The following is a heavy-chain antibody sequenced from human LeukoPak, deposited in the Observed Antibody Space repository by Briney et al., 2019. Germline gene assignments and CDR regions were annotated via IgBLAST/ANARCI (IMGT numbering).Heavy chain of an antibody. Sequence: GGSLRLSCAASGFTFNSYAMSWVRQAPGKGLEWVSAISGSGGNTYYADSVKGRFTISRDNSKNTLYLQMNSLRAEDTAVYYCARDGHSNYYYYYMDVWGKGTTVTVSS. CDR3: ARDGHSNYYYYYMDV. CDR1: GFTFNSYA. V-gene: IGHV3-23*01. J-gene: IGHJ6*03. CDR2: ISGSGGNT. D-gene: IGHD4-11*01.